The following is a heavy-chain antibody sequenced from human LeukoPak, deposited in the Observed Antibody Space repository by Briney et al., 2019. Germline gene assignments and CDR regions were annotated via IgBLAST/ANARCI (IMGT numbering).Heavy chain of an antibody. V-gene: IGHV1-69*05. CDR3: ARDLLPLGFDC. CDR2: IITHFGTP. D-gene: IGHD2-15*01. J-gene: IGHJ4*02. CDR1: GGTFSNVA. Sequence: GASVKVSCKASGGTFSNVAISWVRQAPGHNLEWMGGIITHFGTPDYAQRFQGRVTITTDESTSTAYMELSSLRSEDTAVYYCARDLLPLGFDCWGQGTLVTVSS.